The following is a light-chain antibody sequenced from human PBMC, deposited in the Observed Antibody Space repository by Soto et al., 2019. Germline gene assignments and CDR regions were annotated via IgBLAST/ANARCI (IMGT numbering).Light chain of an antibody. CDR3: QQYNNGPT. Sequence: EIVMTQSPATLSVSPGERATLSCRASQSVSSNLAWYQQKPGQAPMLLIYGASTRAIGVPARFSGSGSGTEFTLTISSLQSEDFSVYFCQQYNNGPTFGQGTKVEIK. J-gene: IGKJ1*01. CDR2: GAS. V-gene: IGKV3-15*01. CDR1: QSVSSN.